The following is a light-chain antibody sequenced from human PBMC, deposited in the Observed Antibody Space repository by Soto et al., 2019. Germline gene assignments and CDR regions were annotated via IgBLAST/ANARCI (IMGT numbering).Light chain of an antibody. J-gene: IGKJ4*01. CDR1: QSISSW. CDR2: DAS. V-gene: IGKV1-5*01. Sequence: DLQMTQSPSTLSASVGDRVTITCRASQSISSWLAWYQQKPGKAPKLLIYDASSLESGVPSRFSGSGSGTEFTLTISSLQPDDFATYYCQQYNSYSPGPTFGGGTKVEIK. CDR3: QQYNSYSPGPT.